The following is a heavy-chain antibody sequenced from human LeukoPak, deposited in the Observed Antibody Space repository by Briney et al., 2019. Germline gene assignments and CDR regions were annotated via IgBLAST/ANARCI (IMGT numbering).Heavy chain of an antibody. J-gene: IGHJ3*02. CDR1: GGSISSSSYY. CDR3: ARGGPADYDYVWGSYRDDAFDI. CDR2: TSFSGST. V-gene: IGHV4-39*07. D-gene: IGHD3-16*02. Sequence: KPSETLSLTCTVSGGSISSSSYYWGWSRQPPGKGPEWSVSTSFSGSTYYNPSLKSRVTISVDTCKNQFSLKLSSVTAADTAVYECARGGPADYDYVWGSYRDDAFDIWGQGTMVTVSS.